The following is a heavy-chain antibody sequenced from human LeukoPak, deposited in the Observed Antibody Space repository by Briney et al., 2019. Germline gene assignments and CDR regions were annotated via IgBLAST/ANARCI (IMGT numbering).Heavy chain of an antibody. D-gene: IGHD2-2*02. CDR3: ARDRSPYTSMLDS. CDR1: GYDFSNYG. Sequence: ASMKVSCKASGYDFSNYGISWVRQAPGQGLEWMGWISGYNGNTNYAQKLQGRVTMTTDTSTTTAYMELRSLRSDDTAVYYCARDRSPYTSMLDSWGQGTLVTVSS. V-gene: IGHV1-18*01. J-gene: IGHJ4*02. CDR2: ISGYNGNT.